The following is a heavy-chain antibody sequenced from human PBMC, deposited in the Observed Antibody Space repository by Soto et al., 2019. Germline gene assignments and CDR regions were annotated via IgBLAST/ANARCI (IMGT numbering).Heavy chain of an antibody. J-gene: IGHJ4*02. CDR2: ISAYNGNT. V-gene: IGHV1-18*01. Sequence: ASVKVSCKASGYTFTSYGIIWVRQAPGQGLEWMGWISAYNGNTNYAQKLQGRVTMTTDTSTSTAYMELRSLRSDDTAVYYRAREPYPRRGVHFDYWGQGTLVTVSS. D-gene: IGHD3-10*01. CDR1: GYTFTSYG. CDR3: AREPYPRRGVHFDY.